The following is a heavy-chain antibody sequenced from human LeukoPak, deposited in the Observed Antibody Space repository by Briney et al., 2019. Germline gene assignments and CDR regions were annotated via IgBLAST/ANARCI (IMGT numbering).Heavy chain of an antibody. CDR2: VNLQGST. CDR3: AREGGPYRPLDY. Sequence: SGPTLVNPTRTLTVTCTFSGFSLSTSGLGVGWIRQPPGKGLEWIGEVNLQGSTNYNPSLMGRVAISVDMSENHISLQLTPVTAADTAVYYCAREGGPYRPLDYSGQGTLVTVSS. V-gene: IGHV4-4*02. J-gene: IGHJ4*02. CDR1: GFSLSTSGL.